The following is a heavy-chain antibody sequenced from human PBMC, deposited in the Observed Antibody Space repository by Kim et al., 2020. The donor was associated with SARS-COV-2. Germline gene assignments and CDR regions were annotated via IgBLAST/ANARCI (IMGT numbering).Heavy chain of an antibody. CDR2: IGTAGDT. CDR1: GFTFSSYD. J-gene: IGHJ6*02. D-gene: IGHD3-16*01. CDR3: ARGGIRADGGYYYYYGMDV. Sequence: GGSLRLSCAASGFTFSSYDMHWVRQATGKGLEWVSAIGTAGDTYYPGSVKGRFTISRENAKNSLYLQMNSLRAGDTAVYYCARGGIRADGGYYYYYGMDVWGQGTTVTVSS. V-gene: IGHV3-13*04.